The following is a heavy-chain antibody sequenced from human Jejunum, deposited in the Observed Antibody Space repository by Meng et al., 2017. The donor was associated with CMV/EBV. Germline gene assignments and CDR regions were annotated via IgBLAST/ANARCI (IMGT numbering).Heavy chain of an antibody. V-gene: IGHV3-74*01. Sequence: GFTLSSYYMDWVRQAPGKGLEWVSRSNSDGTITYYADSVKGRFTISRDNAKNTLYLQMDSLRAEDTATYYCARGGYDFWTDYLHYWGQGTLVTVSS. CDR2: SNSDGTIT. CDR3: ARGGYDFWTDYLHY. CDR1: GFTLSSYY. J-gene: IGHJ4*02. D-gene: IGHD3/OR15-3a*01.